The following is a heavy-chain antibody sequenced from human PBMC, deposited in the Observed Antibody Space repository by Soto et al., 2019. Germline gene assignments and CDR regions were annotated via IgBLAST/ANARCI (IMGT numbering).Heavy chain of an antibody. J-gene: IGHJ5*01. CDR1: GGSISSSSYY. CDR2: IYYSGST. CDR3: ARHPGSTPVFAWFAS. Sequence: QLQLQESGPGLVKPSETLSLTCTVSGGSISSSSYYWGWIRQPPGKGLEWIGSIYYSGSTYYNPSLKSRVTIPVDPPKNLSSLKLGSVTAADRVVYYCARHPGSTPVFAWFASGGQGTLVTVPS. D-gene: IGHD2-15*01. V-gene: IGHV4-39*01.